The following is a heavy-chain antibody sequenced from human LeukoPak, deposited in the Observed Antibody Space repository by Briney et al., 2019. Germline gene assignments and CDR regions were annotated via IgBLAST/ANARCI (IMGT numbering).Heavy chain of an antibody. D-gene: IGHD3-10*01. Sequence: QPGGSLRLSCAASGFTFSNYAMSWVRQAPGKGLEWVSAISGSGGSIYYADSVKGRFTISRDNSKNTLYLQMNSLRAEDTAVYYCAKELNPSITFYMDVWGKGTTVTVSS. CDR2: ISGSGGSI. J-gene: IGHJ6*03. CDR1: GFTFSNYA. CDR3: AKELNPSITFYMDV. V-gene: IGHV3-23*01.